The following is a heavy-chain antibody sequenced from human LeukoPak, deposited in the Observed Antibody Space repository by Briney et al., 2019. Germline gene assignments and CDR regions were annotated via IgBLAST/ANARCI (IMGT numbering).Heavy chain of an antibody. CDR1: GFPFSSYW. Sequence: GGPLRLSCAASGFPFSSYWMSWVRQAPGKGLEWVANIKQDGSEKYYVDSVKGRFTISRDNAKNSLYLQMNSLRAEDTAVYYCARAVEGQWLVPEGYDYWGQGTLVTVSS. CDR3: ARAVEGQWLVPEGYDY. J-gene: IGHJ4*02. V-gene: IGHV3-7*01. D-gene: IGHD6-19*01. CDR2: IKQDGSEK.